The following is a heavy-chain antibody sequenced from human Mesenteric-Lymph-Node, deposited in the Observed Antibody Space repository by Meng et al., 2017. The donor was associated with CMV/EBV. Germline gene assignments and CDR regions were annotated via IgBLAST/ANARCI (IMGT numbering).Heavy chain of an antibody. Sequence: SETLSLTCTVSGGSISSDHWSWIRQSPGKGLEWIGYIYYSGNTDYNPSLKNRVTISVDTSKNQFSLKLSSVTAADTAVYYCARGQLVLWGLRNCYYGMDVWGQGTTVTVSS. CDR3: ARGQLVLWGLRNCYYGMDV. CDR1: GGSISSDH. J-gene: IGHJ6*02. V-gene: IGHV4-59*13. CDR2: IYYSGNT. D-gene: IGHD6-13*01.